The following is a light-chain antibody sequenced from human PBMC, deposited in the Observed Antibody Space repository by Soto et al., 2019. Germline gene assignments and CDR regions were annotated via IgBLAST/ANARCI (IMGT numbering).Light chain of an antibody. CDR1: SSDVGGYNY. J-gene: IGLJ1*01. CDR3: SAYTISNTYV. V-gene: IGLV2-14*01. CDR2: EVS. Sequence: QSALTRPASVSGSPGQSITISCTGTSSDVGGYNYVSWYQQHPGKAPKLMIYEVSNRPSAVSTRFSGSRSGNTASLTISGLQAEDEADYYCSAYTISNTYVFGSGTKVTVL.